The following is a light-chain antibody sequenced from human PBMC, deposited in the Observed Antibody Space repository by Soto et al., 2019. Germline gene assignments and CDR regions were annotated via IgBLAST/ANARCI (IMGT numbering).Light chain of an antibody. CDR1: QSVSGSY. Sequence: EIVLSHSPGTVSLSTGDRATLSCRASQSVSGSYLAWYQHKPGQAPRLLIYSASIRATGVPDRFSGSGSGTDFTLTITSLEPEDFAVYFCHQYGGSPITFGQGTRLEIK. CDR3: HQYGGSPIT. J-gene: IGKJ5*01. V-gene: IGKV3-20*01. CDR2: SAS.